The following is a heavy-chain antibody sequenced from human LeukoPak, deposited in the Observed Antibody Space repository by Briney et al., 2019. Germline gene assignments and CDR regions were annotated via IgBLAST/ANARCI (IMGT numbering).Heavy chain of an antibody. CDR3: ARGYGDSLYYYYYYMDV. CDR2: IIISSSYI. V-gene: IGHV3-21*01. CDR1: GFTFSSYS. Sequence: GGSLRLSCAASGFTFSSYSMNWVRQPPGKGLESVSFIIISSSYIYYADSVTGRFTNSRDNAKNSLYLQLNSLTAEDTAVYYCARGYGDSLYYYYYYMDVWGKGTTVTVSS. D-gene: IGHD4-17*01. J-gene: IGHJ6*03.